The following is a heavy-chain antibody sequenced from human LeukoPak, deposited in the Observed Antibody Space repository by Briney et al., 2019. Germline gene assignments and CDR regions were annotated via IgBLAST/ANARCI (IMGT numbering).Heavy chain of an antibody. CDR3: ARDTRPVLRYFDWLSLDY. V-gene: IGHV3-30-3*01. J-gene: IGHJ4*02. CDR2: ISYDGSNK. CDR1: GFTFSSYA. D-gene: IGHD3-9*01. Sequence: GALRLSCAASGFTFSSYAMHWVRQAPGKGLEWVAVISYDGSNKYYADSVKGRFTISRDNSKNTLYPQMNSLRAEDTAVYYCARDTRPVLRYFDWLSLDYWGQGTLVTVSS.